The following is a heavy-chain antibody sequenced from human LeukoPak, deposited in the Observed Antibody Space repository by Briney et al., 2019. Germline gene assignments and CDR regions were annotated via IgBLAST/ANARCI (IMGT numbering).Heavy chain of an antibody. CDR1: WFTVSTNF. Sequence: GGSLRLSCAASWFTVSTNFMAWVRQAPGKGLEWLSVIHSGGSSEYADSVKGRFTISRDTSKNTVYLQMNSLRAEDTAVYYCARDHLYDSSGFPYDAFDIWGQGTMVTVSS. V-gene: IGHV3-53*01. J-gene: IGHJ3*02. CDR3: ARDHLYDSSGFPYDAFDI. CDR2: IHSGGSS. D-gene: IGHD3-22*01.